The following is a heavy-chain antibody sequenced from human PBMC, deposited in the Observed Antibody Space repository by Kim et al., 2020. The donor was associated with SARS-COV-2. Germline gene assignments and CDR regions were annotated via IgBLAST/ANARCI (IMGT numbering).Heavy chain of an antibody. D-gene: IGHD3-3*01. CDR1: GHTFSNYA. CDR3: ARGGAVLRFLEWLSSYFDY. Sequence: ASVKVSCKASGHTFSNYAMHWVRQAPGQRLEWMGWINAGSGNTEYSQKFQGRLIITRDTSASTAYMELSSLRSEDTAVYYCARGGAVLRFLEWLSSYFDYWGQGTLVTVSS. CDR2: INAGSGNT. V-gene: IGHV1-3*01. J-gene: IGHJ4*02.